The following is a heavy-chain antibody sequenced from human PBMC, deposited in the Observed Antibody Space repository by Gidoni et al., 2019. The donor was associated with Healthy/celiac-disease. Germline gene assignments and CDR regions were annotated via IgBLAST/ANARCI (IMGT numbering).Heavy chain of an antibody. V-gene: IGHV3-9*01. Sequence: EVQLVESGGGLVQPGRSLRLSCAASGFTFADYAMHWVRQAPGKGLEWVSGISWNSGSIGYADSVKGRFTISRDNAKNSLYLQMNSLRAEDTALYYCAKTIAVAVTEGAFDIWGQGTMVTVSS. CDR3: AKTIAVAVTEGAFDI. CDR1: GFTFADYA. J-gene: IGHJ3*02. D-gene: IGHD6-19*01. CDR2: ISWNSGSI.